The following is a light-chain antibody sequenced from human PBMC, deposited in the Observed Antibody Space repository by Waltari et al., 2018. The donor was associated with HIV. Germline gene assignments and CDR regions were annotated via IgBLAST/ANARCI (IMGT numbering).Light chain of an antibody. CDR1: PSISSK. Sequence: EIVMTQSPATLSLSPGERATLSCRASPSISSKLAWYQQQPGQPPRLLSYSASTRVAGIPARFSGSGSGTEFTLTISSLQSEDFAVYYCQQYNNWPPITFGGGTKVEIK. V-gene: IGKV3-15*01. CDR2: SAS. J-gene: IGKJ4*01. CDR3: QQYNNWPPIT.